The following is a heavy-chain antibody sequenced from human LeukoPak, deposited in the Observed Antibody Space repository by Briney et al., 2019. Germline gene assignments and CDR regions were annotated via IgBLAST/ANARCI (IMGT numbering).Heavy chain of an antibody. D-gene: IGHD4-17*01. CDR2: MNPNSGNT. CDR1: GYTLTSYD. J-gene: IGHJ6*02. CDR3: ARRRDYGDYFYYYYYGMDV. V-gene: IGHV1-8*01. Sequence: ASVKVSCKASGYTLTSYDINWVRQATGQGLEWMGWMNPNSGNTGYAQKFQGRVTMTRNTSISTAYMELSSLRSEDTAVYYCARRRDYGDYFYYYYYGMDVWGQGTTVTVSS.